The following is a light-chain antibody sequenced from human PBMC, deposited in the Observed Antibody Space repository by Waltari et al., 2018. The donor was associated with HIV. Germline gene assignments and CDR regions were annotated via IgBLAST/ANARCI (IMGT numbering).Light chain of an antibody. J-gene: IGKJ4*01. CDR1: RDISTS. CDR2: GAF. CDR3: QQAQSFPHT. V-gene: IGKV1-12*01. Sequence: DIQMAQSPSNVSAFVGGTVTITCRASRDISTSLAWYQFRPGRPPKLLIYGAFQLETGGPSRFGGAGSGTEFTLTITSLQPEDFATYFCQQAQSFPHTFGGGTRVGIK.